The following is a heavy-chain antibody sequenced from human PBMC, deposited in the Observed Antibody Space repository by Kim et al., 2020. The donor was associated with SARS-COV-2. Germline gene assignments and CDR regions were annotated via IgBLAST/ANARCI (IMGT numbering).Heavy chain of an antibody. CDR1: GYTFTSYG. Sequence: ASVKVSCKASGYTFTSYGISWVRQAPGQGLEWMGWISAYNGNTNYAQKLQGRVTMTTDTSTSTAYMELRSLRSDDTAVYYCARDGDGSEDSGTGLDSSSWYGPDYFDYWGQGTLVTVSS. J-gene: IGHJ4*02. CDR3: ARDGDGSEDSGTGLDSSSWYGPDYFDY. CDR2: ISAYNGNT. V-gene: IGHV1-18*04. D-gene: IGHD6-13*01.